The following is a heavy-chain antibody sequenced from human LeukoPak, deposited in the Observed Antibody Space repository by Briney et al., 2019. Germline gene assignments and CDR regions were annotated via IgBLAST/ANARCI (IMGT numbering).Heavy chain of an antibody. D-gene: IGHD3-22*01. CDR2: IKEDGSDK. V-gene: IGHV3-7*01. CDR3: ARYYYNDNGYSEDAFDI. Sequence: GGSLRLSCAASGFTFSRYWMTWVRQAPGKGLEWVPNIKEDGSDKNYVDSVKGRFTISRDNAGDSLYLQMNSLRAEDTALYYCARYYYNDNGYSEDAFDIWGQGTMVTASS. CDR1: GFTFSRYW. J-gene: IGHJ3*02.